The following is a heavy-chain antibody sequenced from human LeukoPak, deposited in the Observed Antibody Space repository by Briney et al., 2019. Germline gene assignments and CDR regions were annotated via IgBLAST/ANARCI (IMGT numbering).Heavy chain of an antibody. J-gene: IGHJ6*02. CDR3: ASGYSSSWRSYYYGMDV. Sequence: EASVTVSCTASGYTFTSYGISWVRQAPGQGLEWMGWISAYNGNTNYAQKLQGRVTMTTDTSTSTAYMELRSLRSDDTAVYYCASGYSSSWRSYYYGMDVWGQGTTVTVSS. D-gene: IGHD6-13*01. V-gene: IGHV1-18*01. CDR2: ISAYNGNT. CDR1: GYTFTSYG.